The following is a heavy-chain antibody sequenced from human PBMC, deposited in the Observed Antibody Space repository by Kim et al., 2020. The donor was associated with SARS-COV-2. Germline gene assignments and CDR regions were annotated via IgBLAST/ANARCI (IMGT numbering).Heavy chain of an antibody. J-gene: IGHJ4*02. V-gene: IGHV3-48*02. CDR2: RSRTL. Sequence: RSRTLSYADSGKGRFTISRDNAKNSLDLQMNSLRDEDTAVDYCARVGLDYWGQGTLVTVSS. CDR3: ARVGLDY.